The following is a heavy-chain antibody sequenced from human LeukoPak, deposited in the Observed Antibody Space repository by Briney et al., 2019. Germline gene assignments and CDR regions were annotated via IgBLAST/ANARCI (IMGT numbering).Heavy chain of an antibody. CDR3: AREDYYDAHFGY. J-gene: IGHJ4*02. CDR2: IYYSGST. D-gene: IGHD3-22*01. V-gene: IGHV4-39*07. Sequence: NPSETLSLTCTVSGGSISSSSYYWGWIRQPPGKGLEWIGSIYYSGSTYYNPSLKSRVTISVDTSKNQFSLKLSSVTAADTAVYYCAREDYYDAHFGYWGQGTLVTVSS. CDR1: GGSISSSSYY.